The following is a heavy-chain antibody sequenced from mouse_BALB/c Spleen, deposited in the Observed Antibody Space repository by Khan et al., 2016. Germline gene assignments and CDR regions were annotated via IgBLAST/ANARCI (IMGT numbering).Heavy chain of an antibody. CDR3: ARQARRGSSYVMDF. J-gene: IGHJ4*01. Sequence: QVQLKESGPGLVAPSQSLSITCTISGFSLTSYGVHWVRQPPGKGLEWLVVIWSDGSTTSTSALKSRLSITKDNSKSQVFLKMNSLQTDDTAMYYCARQARRGSSYVMDFWGQGTSVTVSS. CDR2: IWSDGST. CDR1: GFSLTSYG. V-gene: IGHV2-6-1*01.